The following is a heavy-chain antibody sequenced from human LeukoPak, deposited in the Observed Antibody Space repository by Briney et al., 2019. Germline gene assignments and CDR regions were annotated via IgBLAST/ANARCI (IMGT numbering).Heavy chain of an antibody. J-gene: IGHJ3*02. Sequence: PSETLSLTCTVSGGSISSYYWSWIRQPPGKGLEWIGYIYYSGSTNYNPSLKSRVTISVDTSKNQFPLKLSSVTAADTAVYYCARDSSGSYQLAEENAFDIWGQGTMVTVSS. D-gene: IGHD1-26*01. CDR3: ARDSSGSYQLAEENAFDI. V-gene: IGHV4-59*01. CDR1: GGSISSYY. CDR2: IYYSGST.